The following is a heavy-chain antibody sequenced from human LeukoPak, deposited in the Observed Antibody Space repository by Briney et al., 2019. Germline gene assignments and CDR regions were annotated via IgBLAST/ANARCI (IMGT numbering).Heavy chain of an antibody. CDR3: ARVNWSGYDFRGAFDI. J-gene: IGHJ3*02. CDR2: INHSGST. CDR1: GGSFSGYY. D-gene: IGHD5-12*01. Sequence: SETLSLTCAVYGGSFSGYYWSWIRQPPGKGLEWIGEINHSGSTNYNPSLKSRVTISVDTSKNQFSLKLSSVTAADTAVYYCARVNWSGYDFRGAFDIWGQGTMVTVSS. V-gene: IGHV4-34*01.